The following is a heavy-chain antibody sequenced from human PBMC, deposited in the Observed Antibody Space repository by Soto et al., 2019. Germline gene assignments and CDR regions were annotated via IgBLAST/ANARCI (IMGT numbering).Heavy chain of an antibody. J-gene: IGHJ4*02. Sequence: ASVKVSCKASGYTFTNNVIHWLRQAPGQTLEWMGWIHTAKGNTKYSQKFEARVTLTRDTAASTAYMELNSLRSDDTAVYYCARVGELEPTQADYWGQGTLVTVSS. CDR3: ARVGELEPTQADY. CDR1: GYTFTNNV. CDR2: IHTAKGNT. D-gene: IGHD1-1*01. V-gene: IGHV1-3*04.